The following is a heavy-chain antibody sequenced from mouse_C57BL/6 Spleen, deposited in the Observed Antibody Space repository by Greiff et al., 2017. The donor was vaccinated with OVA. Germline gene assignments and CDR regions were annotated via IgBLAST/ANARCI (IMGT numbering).Heavy chain of an antibody. CDR2: LYPGSGNT. J-gene: IGHJ4*01. CDR3: ARWHYDYAMDY. V-gene: IGHV1-66*01. Sequence: QVQLKESGPELVKPGASVKISCKASGYSFTSYYIHWVKQRPGQGLEWIGWLYPGSGNTKYNEKFKGKATLTADTSSSTAYMQLSSLTSEDSAVYYCARWHYDYAMDYWGQGTSVTVSS. CDR1: GYSFTSYY. D-gene: IGHD2-4*01.